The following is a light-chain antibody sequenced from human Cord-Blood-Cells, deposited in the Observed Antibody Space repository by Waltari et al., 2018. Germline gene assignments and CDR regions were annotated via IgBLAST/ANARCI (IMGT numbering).Light chain of an antibody. CDR2: EVS. CDR3: SSYAGSNNYV. Sequence: QSALTQPPSASGSPGQSVTISCTGTSSDVGGYNYVSWYQQHPGKAPKLWIYEVSKRPSWVPDRGSGSKSGNTGSLTVSGLQAEDEADYYCSSYAGSNNYVFGTGTKVTVL. V-gene: IGLV2-8*01. CDR1: SSDVGGYNY. J-gene: IGLJ1*01.